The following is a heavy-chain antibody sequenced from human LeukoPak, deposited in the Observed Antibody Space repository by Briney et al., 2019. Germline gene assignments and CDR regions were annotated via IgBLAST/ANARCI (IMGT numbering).Heavy chain of an antibody. CDR2: ISSSGSTI. J-gene: IGHJ4*02. CDR1: GFTFSSYE. D-gene: IGHD3-16*01. Sequence: GGSLRLSRAASGFTFSSYEMNWVRQAPGKGLEWVSYISSSGSTIYYADSVKGRFTISRDNAKDSLYLQMNSLRAEDTAVYYCAKDWGWAFDYWGQGTLVTVSS. V-gene: IGHV3-48*03. CDR3: AKDWGWAFDY.